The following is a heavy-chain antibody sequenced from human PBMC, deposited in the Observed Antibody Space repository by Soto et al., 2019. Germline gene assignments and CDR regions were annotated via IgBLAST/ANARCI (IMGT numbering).Heavy chain of an antibody. CDR3: ARVDPTPSTPGMDV. D-gene: IGHD3-9*01. V-gene: IGHV3-33*01. Sequence: PGGSLRLSCAASGFTFSSYGMHWVRQAPGKGLEWVAVIWYDGSNKYYADSVKGRFTISRDNSKNTLYLQMNSLRAEDTAVYYCARVDPTPSTPGMDVWGQGTTVTVSS. J-gene: IGHJ6*02. CDR1: GFTFSSYG. CDR2: IWYDGSNK.